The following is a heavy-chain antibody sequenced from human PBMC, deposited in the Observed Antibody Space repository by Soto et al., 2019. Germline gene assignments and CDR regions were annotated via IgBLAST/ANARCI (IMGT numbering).Heavy chain of an antibody. CDR2: ISYDGSNK. J-gene: IGHJ3*02. D-gene: IGHD3-3*01. CDR3: AKDTIFGVVKGGEDDAFDI. Sequence: GGSLRLSCAASGFTFSSYGMHWVRQAPGKGLEWVAVISYDGSNKYYADSVKGRFTISRDNSKNTLYLQMNSLRAEDTAVYYCAKDTIFGVVKGGEDDAFDIWGQGTMVTVSS. V-gene: IGHV3-30*18. CDR1: GFTFSSYG.